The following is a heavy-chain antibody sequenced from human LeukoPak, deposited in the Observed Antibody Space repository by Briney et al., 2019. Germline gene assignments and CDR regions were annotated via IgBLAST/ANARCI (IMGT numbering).Heavy chain of an antibody. J-gene: IGHJ6*03. CDR3: ARDAGSYVSYMDV. CDR2: IYQNETT. D-gene: IGHD1-26*01. Sequence: SETLSLTCDVSGISVTTSDGWSWVRQSPGKALEWLGHIYQNETTNYSPSLKSRVTISIDTSKSHFSLRLTSVTAADTAIYYCARDAGSYVSYMDVWGKGTAVTVSS. CDR1: GISVTTSDG. V-gene: IGHV4-4*02.